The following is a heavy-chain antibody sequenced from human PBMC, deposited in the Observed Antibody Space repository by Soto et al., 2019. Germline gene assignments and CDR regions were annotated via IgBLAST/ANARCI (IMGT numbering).Heavy chain of an antibody. Sequence: QVQLVQSGAEVKKSGASVKVSCKASGYTLTNYGISWVRQAPGQGLEWMGWINTYNGNTNHAQKLQGRVTMTTDTSTSTAYMELRSLRSDDTAVYYCARGVGSGTYYNQYNWFDPWGQGTLVTVSS. J-gene: IGHJ5*02. D-gene: IGHD3-10*01. CDR1: GYTLTNYG. CDR2: INTYNGNT. CDR3: ARGVGSGTYYNQYNWFDP. V-gene: IGHV1-18*01.